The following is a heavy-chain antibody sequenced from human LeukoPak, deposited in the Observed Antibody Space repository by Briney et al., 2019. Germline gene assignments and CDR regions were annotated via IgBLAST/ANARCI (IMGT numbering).Heavy chain of an antibody. CDR2: VNSDGTYT. D-gene: IGHD3-3*01. CDR3: ARARFKSDY. J-gene: IGHJ4*02. Sequence: PGGSLRLSCAASGFPFSTYWMDWVRQAPGKGLVWVSRVNSDGTYTTYADSVKGRFTISRDNAKDTLFLQMNTLGVEDTAVYYCARARFKSDYWGQGTLVTVSS. V-gene: IGHV3-74*01. CDR1: GFPFSTYW.